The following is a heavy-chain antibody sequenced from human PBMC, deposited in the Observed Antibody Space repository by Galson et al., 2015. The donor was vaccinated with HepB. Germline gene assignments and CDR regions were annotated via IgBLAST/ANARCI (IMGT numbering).Heavy chain of an antibody. CDR3: AREGGVVETLVDY. CDR1: GFTFSSYS. CDR2: ISSSSSTI. Sequence: SLRLSCAASGFTFSSYSMNWVRQAPGKGLEWVSYISSSSSTIYYADSVKGRFTISRDNAKNSLYLQMNSLRAEDTAVHYCAREGGVVETLVDYWGQGTLVTVSS. J-gene: IGHJ4*02. V-gene: IGHV3-48*01. D-gene: IGHD2-15*01.